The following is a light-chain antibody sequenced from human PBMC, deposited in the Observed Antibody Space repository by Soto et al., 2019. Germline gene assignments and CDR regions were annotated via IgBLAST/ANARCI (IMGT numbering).Light chain of an antibody. Sequence: QSVLTQPASVSGSPGQSITISCTGTSSDVGSYNYVSWYQQHPGKRPQLMISEVSNRPSGVSNRFSGSKSGNTASLTISGLQAEDEADYYCTSYTPLNTRVFGGGTKLTVL. CDR3: TSYTPLNTRV. V-gene: IGLV2-14*01. CDR1: SSDVGSYNY. CDR2: EVS. J-gene: IGLJ3*02.